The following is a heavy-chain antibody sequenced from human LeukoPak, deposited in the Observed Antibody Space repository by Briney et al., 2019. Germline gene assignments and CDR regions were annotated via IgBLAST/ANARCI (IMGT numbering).Heavy chain of an antibody. CDR2: IFYSGST. D-gene: IGHD6-13*01. CDR1: GGSISSYY. CDR3: ARDRKPYSSSWPLYFDY. Sequence: SETLSLTCTVSGGSISSYYWSWIRQPPGKGLEWIGYIFYSGSTNYNPSLESRVTMSVDTSKNQFSLKLRSVTAADTAVYYCARDRKPYSSSWPLYFDYWGQGTLVTVSS. V-gene: IGHV4-59*12. J-gene: IGHJ4*02.